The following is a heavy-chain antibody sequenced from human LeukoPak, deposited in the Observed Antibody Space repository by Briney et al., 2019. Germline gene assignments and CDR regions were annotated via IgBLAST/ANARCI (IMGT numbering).Heavy chain of an antibody. CDR1: GYTFTSYY. Sequence: GASVKVSCKASGYTFTSYYMHWVRQAPGQGLEWMGIINPSGGSTSYAQKFQGRVTMTRDTSTSTVYMELSSLRSEDTAVYYCARAPSIAAAGIPFDYWGQGTLVTVSS. D-gene: IGHD6-13*01. V-gene: IGHV1-46*01. J-gene: IGHJ4*02. CDR3: ARAPSIAAAGIPFDY. CDR2: INPSGGST.